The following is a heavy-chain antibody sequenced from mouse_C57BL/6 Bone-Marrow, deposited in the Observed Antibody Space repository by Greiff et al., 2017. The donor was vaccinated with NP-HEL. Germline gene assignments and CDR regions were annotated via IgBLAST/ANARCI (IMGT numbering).Heavy chain of an antibody. CDR3: TGSTLMDY. CDR2: IDPENGDT. CDR1: GFNIKDDY. D-gene: IGHD1-1*01. J-gene: IGHJ4*01. Sequence: EVKVEESGAELVRPGASVKLSCTASGFNIKDDYMHWVKQRPEQGLEWIGWIDPENGDTEYASKFQGKATITADTSSNTAYLQLSSLTSEDTAVYYCTGSTLMDYWGQGTSVTVSS. V-gene: IGHV14-4*01.